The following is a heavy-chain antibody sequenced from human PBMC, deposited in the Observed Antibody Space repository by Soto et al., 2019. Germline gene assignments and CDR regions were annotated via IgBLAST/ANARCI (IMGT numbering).Heavy chain of an antibody. CDR1: GYTFASYA. V-gene: IGHV1-18*01. Sequence: QVQLVQSGAEVKKPGASVKVSCKASGYTFASYAIIWMRQAPGQGLEWMGWISAYNGNTNYAQKLQGRVTMTTVTSTRPAYLELRSLRSDDTAVYYCARDPPPPDYWGQGTLFTVSS. CDR2: ISAYNGNT. CDR3: ARDPPPPDY. J-gene: IGHJ4*02.